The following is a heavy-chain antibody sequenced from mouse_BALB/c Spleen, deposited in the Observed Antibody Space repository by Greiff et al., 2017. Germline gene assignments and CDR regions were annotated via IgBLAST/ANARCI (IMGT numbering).Heavy chain of an antibody. Sequence: QVHVKQSGAELVRPGSSVKISCKASGYAFSSYWMNWVKQRPGQGLEWIGQIYPGDGDTNYNGKFKGKATLTADKSSSTAYMQLSSLTSEDSAVYFCARLLRYGYFDYWGQGTTLTVSS. V-gene: IGHV1-80*01. J-gene: IGHJ2*01. D-gene: IGHD1-1*01. CDR2: IYPGDGDT. CDR3: ARLLRYGYFDY. CDR1: GYAFSSYW.